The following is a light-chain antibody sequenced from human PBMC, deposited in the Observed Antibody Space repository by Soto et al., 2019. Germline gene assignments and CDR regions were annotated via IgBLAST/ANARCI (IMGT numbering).Light chain of an antibody. CDR1: ISNIGGNT. CDR2: TNN. Sequence: QSVLTQPPSASGTPGQRVTISCSGSISNIGGNTVNWYQQLPGTVPKLLMYTNNQRPSGVPDRFSGSKSGTSASLAISGLQFEDEADYSCAALDDSLNGVVFGGGTKLTVL. CDR3: AALDDSLNGVV. J-gene: IGLJ3*02. V-gene: IGLV1-44*01.